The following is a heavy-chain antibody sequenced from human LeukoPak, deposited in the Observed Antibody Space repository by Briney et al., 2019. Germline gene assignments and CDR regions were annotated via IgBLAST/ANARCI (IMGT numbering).Heavy chain of an antibody. V-gene: IGHV3-23*01. J-gene: IGHJ4*02. D-gene: IGHD1-14*01. CDR2: IGVSGGTT. Sequence: PGGSLRLSCAASGFTFRNYAMSWVRQAPGEGLERVSVIGVSGGTTYYADSVKGRFTISRDNSKDTLYLQMNGLRAEDTAVYYCAKRVTGTTKYFDYWGQGTLVTVSS. CDR1: GFTFRNYA. CDR3: AKRVTGTTKYFDY.